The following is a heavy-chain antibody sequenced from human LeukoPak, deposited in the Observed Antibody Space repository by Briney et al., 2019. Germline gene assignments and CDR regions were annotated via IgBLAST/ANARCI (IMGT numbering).Heavy chain of an antibody. J-gene: IGHJ4*02. V-gene: IGHV1-2*02. CDR3: ARDYDFWSGYSKDYFDY. CDR1: GYTFTGYY. Sequence: GASVKVSCKASGYTFTGYYMHWVRQAPGQGLEWMGWINPNSGGTNYAQKFQGRVTMTRDTSISTAYMELSRLRSDDTAVYYCARDYDFWSGYSKDYFDYWGQGTLVTVSS. CDR2: INPNSGGT. D-gene: IGHD3-3*01.